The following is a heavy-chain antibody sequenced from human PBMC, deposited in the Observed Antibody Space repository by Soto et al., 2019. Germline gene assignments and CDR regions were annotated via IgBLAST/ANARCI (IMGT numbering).Heavy chain of an antibody. Sequence: QVQLVQSGAEVKRPGSSVKVSCKASGDTFAFYSINWVRQAPGLGLEWMGRINPILSMSNYAQRFQGRVTMPADKSTSTAYMVLNSLRSEDTAIYYCATSYGSGYRAFDYWGQGALVTVSS. J-gene: IGHJ4*02. CDR3: ATSYGSGYRAFDY. CDR1: GDTFAFYS. V-gene: IGHV1-69*02. CDR2: INPILSMS. D-gene: IGHD3-10*01.